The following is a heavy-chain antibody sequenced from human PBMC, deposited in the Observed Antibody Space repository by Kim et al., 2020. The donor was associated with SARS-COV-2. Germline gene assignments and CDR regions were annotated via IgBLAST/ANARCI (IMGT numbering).Heavy chain of an antibody. V-gene: IGHV3-30*18. CDR2: KSHNGSNE. Sequence: GGSLRLSCAASGFSFNAYSMHWVRQAPGKGLEWVAVKSHNGSNEYYADSVKGRFTISRDNAKNTLYLEVNNVRVEDTAVYYCAKETGSGGSLYYFD. CDR3: AKETGSGGSLYYFD. D-gene: IGHD3-10*01. J-gene: IGHJ4*01. CDR1: GFSFNAYS.